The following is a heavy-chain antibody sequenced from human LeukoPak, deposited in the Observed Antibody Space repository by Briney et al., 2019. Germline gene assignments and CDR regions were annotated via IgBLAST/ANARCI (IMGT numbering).Heavy chain of an antibody. D-gene: IGHD3-22*01. CDR1: GFTVSSNY. V-gene: IGHV3-53*01. J-gene: IGHJ4*02. CDR2: IYSGGST. Sequence: GGSLRPSCAASGFTVSSNYMSWVRQAPGKGLEWVSVIYSGGSTYYADSVKGRFTISRDNSKNTLYLQMNSLRAEDTAVYYCAKGDSSGYYPDFDYWGQGTLVTVSS. CDR3: AKGDSSGYYPDFDY.